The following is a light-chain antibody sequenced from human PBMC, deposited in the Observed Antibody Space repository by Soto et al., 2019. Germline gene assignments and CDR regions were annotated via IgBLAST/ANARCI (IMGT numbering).Light chain of an antibody. CDR2: EGT. CDR1: SSDVGSYNL. CDR3: CSYAGITTWV. J-gene: IGLJ3*02. Sequence: QSALTQPASVSGSPGQSITISCTGTSSDVGSYNLVSWYRHHPGKAPKLMIYEGTKRPSGVSNRFSGSKSGNTASLTISGLQAEGEADYYCCSYAGITTWVFGGGTKLTVL. V-gene: IGLV2-23*01.